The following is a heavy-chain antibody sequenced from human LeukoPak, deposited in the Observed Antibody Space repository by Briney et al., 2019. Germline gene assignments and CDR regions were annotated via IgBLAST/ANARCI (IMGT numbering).Heavy chain of an antibody. V-gene: IGHV1-2*04. J-gene: IGHJ5*02. Sequence: ASVKVSCKASGYTFTGYYMHWVRQAPGQGLEWMGWINPNSGGTNYAQKFQGWVTMTRDTSISTAYMELSRLRSDDTAVYYCARGFGRGYSRTPFDPWGQGTLVTVSS. CDR3: ARGFGRGYSRTPFDP. CDR1: GYTFTGYY. D-gene: IGHD5-18*01. CDR2: INPNSGGT.